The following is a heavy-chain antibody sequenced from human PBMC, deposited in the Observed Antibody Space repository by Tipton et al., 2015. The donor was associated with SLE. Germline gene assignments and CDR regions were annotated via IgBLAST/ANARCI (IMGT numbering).Heavy chain of an antibody. J-gene: IGHJ4*02. CDR1: GYSISSGYY. Sequence: TLSLTCAVSGYSISSGYYWGWIRQPPGKGLEWIGSIYHSGSTYYNPSLKSRVTISVDTSKNPFSLKLSSVTAADTAVYYCARPQDSGSYLRSGAFDYWGQGTLVTVSS. V-gene: IGHV4-38-2*01. CDR2: IYHSGST. CDR3: ARPQDSGSYLRSGAFDY. D-gene: IGHD1-26*01.